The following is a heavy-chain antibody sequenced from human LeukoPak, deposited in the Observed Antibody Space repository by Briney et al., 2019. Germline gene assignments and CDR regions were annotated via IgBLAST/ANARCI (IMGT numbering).Heavy chain of an antibody. CDR1: GFTFNNYW. D-gene: IGHD6-13*01. V-gene: IGHV3-7*01. CDR2: INQDGSEK. CDR3: ARVGYYYMDV. J-gene: IGHJ6*03. Sequence: GSLRLSCAASGFTFNNYWMNWVRQAPGKGLEWVANINQDGSEKYYVESVKGRFTISRDSAKSSLYLQMNSLRAEDTAVYYCARVGYYYMDVWGKGTTVTLSS.